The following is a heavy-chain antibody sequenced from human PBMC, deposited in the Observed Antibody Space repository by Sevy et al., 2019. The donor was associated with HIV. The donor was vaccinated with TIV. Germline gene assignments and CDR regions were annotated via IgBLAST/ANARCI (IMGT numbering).Heavy chain of an antibody. V-gene: IGHV3-23*01. J-gene: IGHJ4*02. CDR3: AGGDTTMITDLDY. CDR1: GLTLTTTG. CDR2: VTSDGTT. Sequence: GGSLRLSCAASGLTLTTTGMSWVRQAPGKGLEWVAGVTSDGTTYYADSVRDRFTASRDNSKNTLYLQLNSLRADDTAVFYCAGGDTTMITDLDYWGQRTLVTVSS. D-gene: IGHD3-16*01.